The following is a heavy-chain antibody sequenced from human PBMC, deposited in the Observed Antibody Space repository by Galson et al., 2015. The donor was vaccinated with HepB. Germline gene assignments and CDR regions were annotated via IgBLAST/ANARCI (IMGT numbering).Heavy chain of an antibody. J-gene: IGHJ4*02. CDR2: IDNSGST. Sequence: SETLSLTCTVSGGSFGSYYWRWIRQPPGKGLEWIGSIDNSGSTNYNPSLKSRVTMSVDTSKRQFSLKLNAVTAADTAVYYCARSVDYWGQGILVTVSS. V-gene: IGHV4-59*01. CDR1: GGSFGSYY. CDR3: ARSVDY.